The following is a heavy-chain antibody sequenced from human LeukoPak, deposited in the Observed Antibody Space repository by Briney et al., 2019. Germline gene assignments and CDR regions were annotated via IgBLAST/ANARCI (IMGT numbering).Heavy chain of an antibody. CDR1: GFTFSSYW. J-gene: IGHJ4*02. D-gene: IGHD3-16*01. Sequence: GGSLRLSCAASGFTFSSYWMSWVRQAPGKGLEWVAVISYDGSNRYYADSVKSRFTISRDTSKNTLYLQMNSLRTEDTAVYYCARGGAYFDYWGQGTLVTVSS. CDR2: ISYDGSNR. CDR3: ARGGAYFDY. V-gene: IGHV3-30*03.